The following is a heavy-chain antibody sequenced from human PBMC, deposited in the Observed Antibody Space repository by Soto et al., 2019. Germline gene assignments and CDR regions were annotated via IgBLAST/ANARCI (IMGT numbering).Heavy chain of an antibody. Sequence: QVQLVQSGAEVKKPGASVKVSCKASGYTFTAYYMHWVRQAPGQGLEWMGWINPNSGGTYHAQNFQGRVTMTRDTYTTTAYMELASLRSDDTAVYYCARGGGRGYNELDPWGHGILVIVSS. V-gene: IGHV1-2*02. J-gene: IGHJ5*02. CDR2: INPNSGGT. CDR3: ARGGGRGYNELDP. D-gene: IGHD5-12*01. CDR1: GYTFTAYY.